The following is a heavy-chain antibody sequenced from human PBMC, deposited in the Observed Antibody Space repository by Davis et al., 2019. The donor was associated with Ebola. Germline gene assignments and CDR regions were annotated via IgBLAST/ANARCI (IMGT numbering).Heavy chain of an antibody. CDR2: IIPIFGTA. D-gene: IGHD3-3*01. Sequence: AASVKVSCKASGGTFSSYAISWVRQAPGQGLERMGGIIPIFGTANYAQKFQGRVTITADKSTSTAYMELSSLRSEDTAVYYCASEGGVVITHNWFDPWGQGTLVTVSS. CDR3: ASEGGVVITHNWFDP. V-gene: IGHV1-69*06. J-gene: IGHJ5*02. CDR1: GGTFSSYA.